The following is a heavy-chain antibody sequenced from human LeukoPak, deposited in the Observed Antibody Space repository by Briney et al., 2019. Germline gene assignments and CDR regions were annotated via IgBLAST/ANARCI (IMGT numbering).Heavy chain of an antibody. CDR1: GGTFSSYA. Sequence: ASVKVSCKASGGTFSSYAISWVRQAPGQGLEWMGGIIPIFGTANYAQKFQGRVTITTDESTSTAYMELSSLGSEDTAVYYCARGRSSWYRALDIWGQGTMVTVSS. CDR3: ARGRSSWYRALDI. V-gene: IGHV1-69*05. CDR2: IIPIFGTA. D-gene: IGHD6-13*01. J-gene: IGHJ3*02.